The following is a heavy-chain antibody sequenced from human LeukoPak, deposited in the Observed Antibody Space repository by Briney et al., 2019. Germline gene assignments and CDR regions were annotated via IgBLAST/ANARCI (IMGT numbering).Heavy chain of an antibody. CDR2: IYYSGST. CDR1: GGSISSSSYY. V-gene: IGHV4-39*07. CDR3: ASGIGWNYDAFDI. J-gene: IGHJ3*02. D-gene: IGHD1-7*01. Sequence: SETLSLTCTVSGGSISSSSYYWGWIRQPPGKGLEWIGSIYYSGSTYYNPSLKSRVTISVDTSKNQFSLKLSSVTAADTAVYYCASGIGWNYDAFDIWGQGTMVTVSS.